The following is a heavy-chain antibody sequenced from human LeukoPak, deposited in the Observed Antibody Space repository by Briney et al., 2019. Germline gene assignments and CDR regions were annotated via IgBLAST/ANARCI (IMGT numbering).Heavy chain of an antibody. CDR1: GYTFTSYG. V-gene: IGHV1-18*01. CDR2: ISAYNGNT. D-gene: IGHD3-10*01. J-gene: IGHJ5*02. Sequence: GASVKVSCKASGYTFTSYGISWVRQAPGQGLEWMGWISAYNGNTNYAQKLQGRVTMTTDTSTSTAYMELRSLRSDDTAVYYCARVYYGSGSPQFDPWGQGTLVTVSS. CDR3: ARVYYGSGSPQFDP.